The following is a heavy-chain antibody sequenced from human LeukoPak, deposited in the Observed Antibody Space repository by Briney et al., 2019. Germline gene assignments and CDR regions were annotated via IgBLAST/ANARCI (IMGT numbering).Heavy chain of an antibody. Sequence: PSETLSLTCTVSGGSISSYYWSWIRQPAGKGLEWIGRIYYSGSTNYNPSLKSRVIISVDTSKNQFSLRLSSVTAADTAVYYCASSYYYGSGGYFDYWGQGTLVTVSS. V-gene: IGHV4-4*07. CDR2: IYYSGST. CDR3: ASSYYYGSGGYFDY. J-gene: IGHJ4*02. CDR1: GGSISSYY. D-gene: IGHD3-10*01.